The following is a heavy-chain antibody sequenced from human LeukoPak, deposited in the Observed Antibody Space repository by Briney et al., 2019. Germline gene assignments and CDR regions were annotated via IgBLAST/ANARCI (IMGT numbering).Heavy chain of an antibody. CDR2: IHPNTYGT. CDR3: ARLGAVLG. J-gene: IGHJ1*01. CDR1: GYTFTDYY. D-gene: IGHD3-16*01. Sequence: GASVKVACKASGYTFTDYYLHWVLHAPGQGLEWIEWIHPNTYGTNYSQKFKGRVAMNRDPSISTAYMELRSLRSDDTAVYYCARLGAVLGWGQGTLVTVSS. V-gene: IGHV1-2*02.